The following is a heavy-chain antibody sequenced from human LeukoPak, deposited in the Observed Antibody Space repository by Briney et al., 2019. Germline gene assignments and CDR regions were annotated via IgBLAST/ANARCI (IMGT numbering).Heavy chain of an antibody. CDR3: ARVGVIEPGGHDAFDI. CDR1: GGTFSSYA. CDR2: IIPIFGTA. J-gene: IGHJ3*02. V-gene: IGHV1-69*13. Sequence: SVKVSCKASGGTFSSYAISWVRQAPGQGLEWMGGIIPIFGTANYAQKFQGRVTITADESTSTAYMELSSLRSEDTAVYYCARVGVIEPGGHDAFDIWGQGTMVTVSS. D-gene: IGHD1-26*01.